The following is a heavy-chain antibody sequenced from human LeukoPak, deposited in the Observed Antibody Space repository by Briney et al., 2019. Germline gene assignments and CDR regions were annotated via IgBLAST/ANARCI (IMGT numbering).Heavy chain of an antibody. J-gene: IGHJ4*02. CDR2: ISGYNGNT. D-gene: IGHD3-3*01. CDR3: ARRIMYYDFWSGSYFDH. CDR1: GYTFTSYG. Sequence: ASVKVSCKASGYTFTSYGISWVRQAPGQGLEWMGWISGYNGNTNYAQKFQGRVTMTTDTSTSTAYMELRSLRSDDTAVYYCARRIMYYDFWSGSYFDHWGQGTLVTVSS. V-gene: IGHV1-18*01.